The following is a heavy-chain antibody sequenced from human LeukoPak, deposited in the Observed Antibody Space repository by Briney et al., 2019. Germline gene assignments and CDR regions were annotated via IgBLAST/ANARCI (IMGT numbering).Heavy chain of an antibody. CDR1: GFTFSGYA. CDR3: ANPADSSSWSYFDY. Sequence: GGSLRLSCAASGFTFSGYAMSWVRQAPGKGLEWVSAISGSGGSTYYADSVKGRFTISRDNSKNTLYLQMNSLRAEDTAVYYCANPADSSSWSYFDYWGQGTLVTGSS. J-gene: IGHJ4*02. CDR2: ISGSGGST. V-gene: IGHV3-23*01. D-gene: IGHD6-13*01.